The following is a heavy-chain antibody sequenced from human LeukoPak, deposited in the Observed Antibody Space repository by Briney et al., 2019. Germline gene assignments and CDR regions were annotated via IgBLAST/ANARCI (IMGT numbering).Heavy chain of an antibody. CDR1: GGSFSSYY. D-gene: IGHD2-15*01. CDR3: ARVGWPYYYYMDV. CDR2: IYYSRST. V-gene: IGHV4-59*01. Sequence: SETLSLTCTVSGGSFSSYYWSWVRQPPGKGLEWIGYIYYSRSTNYNPSLKSRVTISVDTSKNHFSLKLSSVTAADTAVYYCARVGWPYYYYMDVWGKGKTVTISS. J-gene: IGHJ6*03.